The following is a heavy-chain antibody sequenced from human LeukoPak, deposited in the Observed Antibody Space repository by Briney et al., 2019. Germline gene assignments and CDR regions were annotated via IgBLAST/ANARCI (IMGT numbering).Heavy chain of an antibody. V-gene: IGHV3-23*01. CDR2: VSGSGGST. CDR1: GFTFSSYA. Sequence: GSLRLSCAASGFTFSSYAMSWVRQAPGKGLEWVSGVSGSGGSTWYADSVKGRFSISRDNSKTTLYLQMKSLRVEDTAVYYCTKDQGYGYGYVARWGQGTMVTVSS. J-gene: IGHJ3*01. D-gene: IGHD5-18*01. CDR3: TKDQGYGYGYVAR.